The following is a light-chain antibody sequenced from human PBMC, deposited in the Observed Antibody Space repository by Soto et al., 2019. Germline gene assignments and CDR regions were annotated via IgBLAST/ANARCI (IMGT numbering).Light chain of an antibody. Sequence: QSALTQPASMSGSPGQSITISCTGTSSDVGSYNLVSWYQQFPDKAPKLIIYDGSERPSGVSDRFSGSKSGNTASLTISGLRAEDEAEYACSSYATSSSFVYVFGTGTKVTVL. J-gene: IGLJ1*01. V-gene: IGLV2-23*03. CDR3: SSYATSSSFVYV. CDR1: SSDVGSYNL. CDR2: DGS.